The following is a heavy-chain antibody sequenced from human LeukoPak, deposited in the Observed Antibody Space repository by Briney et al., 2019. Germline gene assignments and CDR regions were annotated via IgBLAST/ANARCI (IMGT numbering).Heavy chain of an antibody. J-gene: IGHJ4*02. CDR1: GFTFSSYW. CDR2: INGDGRNI. V-gene: IGHV3-74*01. Sequence: PGGSLRLSCVASGFTFSSYWMHWVRQDPRKGLVWVSRINGDGRNINYADSVRGRFTISRDNAKNTLYLQMNTLRVEDTAVYYCATLGPLVLPPAILGFDYWGQGTLVTVSS. D-gene: IGHD2-2*02. CDR3: ATLGPLVLPPAILGFDY.